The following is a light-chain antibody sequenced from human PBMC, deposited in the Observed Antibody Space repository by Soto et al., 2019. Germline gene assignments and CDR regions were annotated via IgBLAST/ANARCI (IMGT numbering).Light chain of an antibody. CDR2: EVS. V-gene: IGLV2-14*01. Sequence: QSVLAQPASVSGSPGQSITISCTGTSSDIGTYIYVSWYLQHPGKAPKLLLSEVSNRPSGVSDRFSGSKSGNTASLTISGLQAEDEADYYCSSLTTSFTYVFGTGTKVTVL. CDR1: SSDIGTYIY. CDR3: SSLTTSFTYV. J-gene: IGLJ1*01.